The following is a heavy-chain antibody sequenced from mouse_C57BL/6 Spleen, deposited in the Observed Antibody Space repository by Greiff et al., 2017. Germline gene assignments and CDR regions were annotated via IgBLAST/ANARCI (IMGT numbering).Heavy chain of an antibody. Sequence: EVQLVESGGGLVKPGGSLTLSCAASGFTFSSYAMSWVRQTPEKRLEWVATISDGGSYTYYPDNVKGRFTISRDNAKNNLYLQMSHLKSEDTAMYYCAREGHYYGSSYCDYWGQGTTLTVSS. J-gene: IGHJ2*01. CDR1: GFTFSSYA. CDR3: AREGHYYGSSYCDY. CDR2: ISDGGSYT. D-gene: IGHD1-1*01. V-gene: IGHV5-4*01.